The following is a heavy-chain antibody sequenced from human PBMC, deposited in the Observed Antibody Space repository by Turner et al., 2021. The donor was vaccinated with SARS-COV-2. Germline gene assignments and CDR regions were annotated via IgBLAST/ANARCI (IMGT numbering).Heavy chain of an antibody. J-gene: IGHJ4*02. D-gene: IGHD5-18*01. V-gene: IGHV4-39*01. CDR2: IYYSGST. Sequence: QLQLQESGTGLVKSSETLSLSCTVSGGSITSSSSYWGWISQPPGKGLEWIGSIYYSGSTYYNPSLKSRVTISVDTSKNQFSLKLSSVTAADTAVYYCARFEYGYSYDFGFDYWGQGTLVTVSS. CDR3: ARFEYGYSYDFGFDY. CDR1: GGSITSSSSY.